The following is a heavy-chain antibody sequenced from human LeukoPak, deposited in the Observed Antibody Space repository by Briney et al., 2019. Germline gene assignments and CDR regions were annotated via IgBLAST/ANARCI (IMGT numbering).Heavy chain of an antibody. V-gene: IGHV3-30*18. CDR3: AKEAGQYYDILTGRYYFDY. CDR2: ISYDGSNK. J-gene: IGHJ4*02. CDR1: GFTFSSYG. Sequence: PGGSLRLSCAASGFTFSSYGMHWVRQAPGKGLEWVAVISYDGSNKYYADSVKGRFTISRDNSKNTLYLQMNSLRAEDTAVYYCAKEAGQYYDILTGRYYFDYWGQGTLVTVSS. D-gene: IGHD3-9*01.